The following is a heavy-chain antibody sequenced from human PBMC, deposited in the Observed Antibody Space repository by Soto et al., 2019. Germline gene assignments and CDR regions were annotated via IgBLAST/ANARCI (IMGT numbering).Heavy chain of an antibody. J-gene: IGHJ4*02. D-gene: IGHD5-12*01. V-gene: IGHV4-31*03. CDR1: GVSVTSSGYY. CDR3: ARARESRGSGDYDFDCFDY. Sequence: QVQLQESGPGLVKPSQSLSLTCTVSGVSVTSSGYYWSWIRQHPGKGLEWIGYIYNSGNTYPNPSLRSRVTISVYTSDNQFPLKLSSVTAADTAVYYCARARESRGSGDYDFDCFDYWGQGIVVTVSS. CDR2: IYNSGNT.